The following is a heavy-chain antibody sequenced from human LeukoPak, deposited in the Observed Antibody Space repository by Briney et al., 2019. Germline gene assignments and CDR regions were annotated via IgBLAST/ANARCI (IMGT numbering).Heavy chain of an antibody. Sequence: PGGSLRLSCAASGFTFTSYWMNWVRQAPGKGLGCVALINPDGSQTNYVDSVKGRFTISRDNAENSLYLQMNSLRAEDTAVYYCARDLGYGALDPWGQGTLVTVSS. CDR3: ARDLGYGALDP. D-gene: IGHD4-17*01. V-gene: IGHV3-7*01. CDR1: GFTFTSYW. CDR2: INPDGSQT. J-gene: IGHJ5*02.